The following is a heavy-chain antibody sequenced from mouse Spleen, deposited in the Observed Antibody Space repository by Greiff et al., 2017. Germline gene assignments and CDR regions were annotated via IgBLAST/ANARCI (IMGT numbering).Heavy chain of an antibody. CDR3: ARGYGNYWYFDV. J-gene: IGHJ1*01. Sequence: QVQLQQPGAELVRPGSSVKLSCKASGYTFTSYWMHWVKKRPIQGLEWIGNIDPSDSETHYNQKFKDKATLTVDKSSSTAYMQLSSLTSEDSAVYYCARGYGNYWYFDVWGAGTTVTVSS. D-gene: IGHD2-10*02. CDR1: GYTFTSYW. V-gene: IGHV1-52*01. CDR2: IDPSDSET.